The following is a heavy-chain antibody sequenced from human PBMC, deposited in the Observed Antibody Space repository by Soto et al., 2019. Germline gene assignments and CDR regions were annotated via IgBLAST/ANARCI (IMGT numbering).Heavy chain of an antibody. CDR2: IYPGDSDT. CDR3: VVYSSSSGRHFDY. V-gene: IGHV5-51*01. Sequence: ESLKISCKSSGYIFSKYWIGWVRQMPGKGPEWMGIIYPGDSDTRYSPSFQGQVTISADKSITTAYLQWRSLKASDTAIYYCVVYSSSSGRHFDYWGQGTLVTVSS. J-gene: IGHJ4*02. D-gene: IGHD6-6*01. CDR1: GYIFSKYW.